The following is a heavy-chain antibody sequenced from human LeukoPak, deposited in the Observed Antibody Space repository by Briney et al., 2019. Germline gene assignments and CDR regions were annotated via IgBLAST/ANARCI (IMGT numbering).Heavy chain of an antibody. CDR1: GYTFTSYY. Sequence: APVKVSCKASGYTFTSYYMHWVRQAPGQGLEWMGIINPSGGSTSYAQKFQGRVTMTRDTSTSTVYMELSSLRSEDTAVYYCARDIWDYYDSSGYYQYPDYWGQGTLVTVSS. J-gene: IGHJ4*02. CDR3: ARDIWDYYDSSGYYQYPDY. V-gene: IGHV1-46*01. CDR2: INPSGGST. D-gene: IGHD3-22*01.